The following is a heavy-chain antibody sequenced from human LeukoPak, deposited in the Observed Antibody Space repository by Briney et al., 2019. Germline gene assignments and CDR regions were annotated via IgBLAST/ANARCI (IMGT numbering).Heavy chain of an antibody. V-gene: IGHV4-59*13. CDR3: AIDLSPRGGHFDS. CDR1: GASITDYSITTYH. J-gene: IGHJ4*02. Sequence: PSETLSLTCTVSGASITDYSITTYHWSWIRQSPGKGLQWVGYIYYSGHTSYNPSLKGRVSISADPSRSQFSLRLHSVTAADTAIYYCAIDLSPRGGHFDSWGQGTLVTVSS. CDR2: IYYSGHT. D-gene: IGHD3-16*01.